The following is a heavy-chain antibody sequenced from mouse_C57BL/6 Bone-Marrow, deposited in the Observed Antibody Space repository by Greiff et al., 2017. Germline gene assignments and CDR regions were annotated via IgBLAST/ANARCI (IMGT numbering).Heavy chain of an antibody. D-gene: IGHD3-3*01. CDR2: IDPSDSYT. CDR3: ARETLGGFAY. V-gene: IGHV1-59*01. J-gene: IGHJ3*01. Sequence: VQLQQPGAELVRPGTSVKLSCKASGYTFTSYWMHWVKQRPGQGLEWIGVIDPSDSYTNYNQKFKGKATLTVDTSSSTAYMQLSSLTSEDSAVYYCARETLGGFAYWGQGTLVTVS. CDR1: GYTFTSYW.